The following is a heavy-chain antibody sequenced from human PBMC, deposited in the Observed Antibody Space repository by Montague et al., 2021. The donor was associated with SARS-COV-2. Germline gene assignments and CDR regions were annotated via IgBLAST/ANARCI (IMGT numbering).Heavy chain of an antibody. CDR1: GASISGHY. CDR3: ARLRMVVGGSYYFDY. V-gene: IGHV4-59*08. Sequence: SETLSLTCTVSGASISGHYWSWVRQPPGKGLEWIAYIYDGGNTSYNPALESRVTISLDTSEKEFSLKLSSVTVADTAVYYCARLRMVVGGSYYFDYWGQGTLVTVSS. J-gene: IGHJ4*02. CDR2: IYDGGNT. D-gene: IGHD2-21*01.